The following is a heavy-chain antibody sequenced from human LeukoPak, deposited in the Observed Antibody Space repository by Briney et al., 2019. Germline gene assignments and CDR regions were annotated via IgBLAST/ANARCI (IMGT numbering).Heavy chain of an antibody. J-gene: IGHJ3*02. Sequence: GGSLRLSCAASGFTFSSYDMSWIRQALGKGLEWVSEISGSDESTKYVDSVKGRFTISRDNSKNTLYLLLNSLRVDDTAVYYCANRRLGRGAFDIWGQGTMVTVSS. V-gene: IGHV3-23*01. CDR1: GFTFSSYD. CDR3: ANRRLGRGAFDI. D-gene: IGHD7-27*01. CDR2: ISGSDEST.